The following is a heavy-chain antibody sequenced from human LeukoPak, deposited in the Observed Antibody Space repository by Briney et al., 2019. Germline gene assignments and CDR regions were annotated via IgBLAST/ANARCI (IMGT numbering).Heavy chain of an antibody. CDR3: AREAYYDSSGLDY. J-gene: IGHJ4*02. D-gene: IGHD3-22*01. CDR1: GFTFSDYY. CDR2: ISSSGSTI. Sequence: GGSLRLSCAASGFTFSDYYMSWIRQAPGKGLEWVSYISSSGSTIYYADSVKGRFTISRDYAKNSLYLQMNSLRAEDTAVYYCAREAYYDSSGLDYWGQGTLVTVSS. V-gene: IGHV3-11*01.